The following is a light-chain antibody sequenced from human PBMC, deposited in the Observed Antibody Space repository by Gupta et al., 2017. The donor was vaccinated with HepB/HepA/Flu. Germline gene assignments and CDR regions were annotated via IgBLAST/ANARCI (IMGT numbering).Light chain of an antibody. CDR2: DAS. CDR3: QQRSNWPLT. CDR1: PSVSSY. Sequence: EIVLTQSPATLSLSPGERATLSCRASPSVSSYLAWYQQKPGQAPRLLIYDASNRATGIPARFSGSGSGTDFTLTSSSLEPEDFAVYYWQQRSNWPLTFGPGAKVEIK. V-gene: IGKV3-11*01. J-gene: IGKJ3*01.